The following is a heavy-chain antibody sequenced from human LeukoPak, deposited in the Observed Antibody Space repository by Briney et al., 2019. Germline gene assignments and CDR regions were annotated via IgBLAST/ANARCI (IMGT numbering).Heavy chain of an antibody. CDR1: GYSISSGYY. CDR3: AREVAAAGRVDY. Sequence: SETLSLTCTVSGYSISSGYYWGWIRQPPGKGLEWIGSIYHSGSTYYNPSLKSRVTISVDTSKNQFSLKLSSVTAADTAVYYCAREVAAAGRVDYWGQGTLVTVSS. J-gene: IGHJ4*02. D-gene: IGHD6-13*01. CDR2: IYHSGST. V-gene: IGHV4-38-2*02.